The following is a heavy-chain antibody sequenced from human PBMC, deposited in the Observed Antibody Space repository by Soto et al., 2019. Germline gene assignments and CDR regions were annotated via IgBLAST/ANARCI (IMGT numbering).Heavy chain of an antibody. CDR1: GYTFTSYY. D-gene: IGHD6-19*01. V-gene: IGHV1-46*03. Sequence: ASVKVSCKASGYTFTSYYMHWVRQAPGQGLEWMGIINPSGGSTSYAQKFQGRVTMTRDTSTSTVYMELSSLRSEDTAVYYCARDVASGSGLYWYFDLWGRGTLVTVSS. CDR3: ARDVASGSGLYWYFDL. CDR2: INPSGGST. J-gene: IGHJ2*01.